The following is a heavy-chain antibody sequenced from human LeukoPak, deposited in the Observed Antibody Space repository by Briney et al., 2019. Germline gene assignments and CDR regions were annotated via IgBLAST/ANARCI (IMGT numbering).Heavy chain of an antibody. CDR3: ARNDGGYRFYYYYYMDV. Sequence: GGSLRLSCAASGFTFSSYWMSWVRQAPGKGLEWVANIKQDGSEKYYVDSVKGRFTISRDNAKNSLYLQMNSLRAEDTAVYYCARNDGGYRFYYYYYMDVWGKGTTVTVSS. V-gene: IGHV3-7*01. CDR2: IKQDGSEK. J-gene: IGHJ6*03. D-gene: IGHD5-18*01. CDR1: GFTFSSYW.